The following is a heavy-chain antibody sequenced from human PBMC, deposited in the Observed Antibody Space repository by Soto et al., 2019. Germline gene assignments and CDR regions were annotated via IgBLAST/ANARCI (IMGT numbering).Heavy chain of an antibody. CDR2: TYYRSRWYN. J-gene: IGHJ6*03. Sequence: PSQTLSLTCAISGDSVSGNSAAWNWIRLSPSRGLEWLARTYYRSRWYNDYAVSVRSRITVNADTSKNQFSLQLTSVTPEDTAIYYCAGTTSHHWLYMDVWGRGTKVTVSS. CDR3: AGTTSHHWLYMDV. V-gene: IGHV6-1*01. D-gene: IGHD1-1*01. CDR1: GDSVSGNSAA.